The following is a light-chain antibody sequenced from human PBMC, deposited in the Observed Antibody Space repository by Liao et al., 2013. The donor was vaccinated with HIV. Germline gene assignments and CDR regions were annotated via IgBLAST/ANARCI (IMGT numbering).Light chain of an antibody. CDR3: QVWDRSGDHWV. J-gene: IGLJ3*02. Sequence: SYELTQPPSVSVSPGQTASITCSGDKLGDKYACWYQQKPGQSPVLVIYQDTKRPSGIPERFSGSNSGDTATLTISRVEAGDEADYYCQVWDRSGDHWVFGGGTKLTVL. CDR1: KLGDKY. V-gene: IGLV3-1*01. CDR2: QDT.